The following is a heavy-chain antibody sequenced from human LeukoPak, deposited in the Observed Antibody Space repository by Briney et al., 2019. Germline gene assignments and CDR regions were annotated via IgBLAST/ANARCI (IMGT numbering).Heavy chain of an antibody. CDR3: ARRSGEGYFDC. J-gene: IGHJ4*02. CDR1: GFIVSSNY. D-gene: IGHD1-26*01. V-gene: IGHV3-66*01. Sequence: PGGSLRLSCAASGFIVSSNYMTWVRQAPGKGLEWLSVIYSGGDTYYADSVKGRFTISRDNSKNTLYPQMNSLRAEDTAVYYCARRSGEGYFDCWGQGTLVTVSS. CDR2: IYSGGDT.